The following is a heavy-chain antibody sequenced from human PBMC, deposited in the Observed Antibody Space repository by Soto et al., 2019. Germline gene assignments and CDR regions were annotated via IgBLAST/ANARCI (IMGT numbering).Heavy chain of an antibody. J-gene: IGHJ5*02. CDR2: INTGNGHT. CDR3: ASRGYDFWSGLDP. CDR1: GYTFTAYG. V-gene: IGHV1-3*04. D-gene: IGHD3-3*01. Sequence: ASVKVSCKASGYTFTAYGIHWARQAPGQRLEWMGWINTGNGHTKYSQKFQGRATITRDTSARTAYMELNSLRSEDTAVYYCASRGYDFWSGLDPWGQGTLVTVSS.